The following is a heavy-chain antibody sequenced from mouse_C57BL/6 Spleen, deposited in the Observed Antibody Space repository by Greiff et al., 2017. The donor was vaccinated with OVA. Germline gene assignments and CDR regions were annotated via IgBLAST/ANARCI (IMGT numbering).Heavy chain of an antibody. CDR2: IYPGDGNT. V-gene: IGHV1-82*01. Sequence: VQRVESGPELVKPGASVKISCKASGYAFSSSWMNWVKQRPGKGLEWIGRIYPGDGNTNYNGKFKGKATLTADKSSSTAYMQLSSLTSEDAAFYFCARTPMVTTPMDYWGQGTSVTVSS. J-gene: IGHJ4*01. CDR3: ARTPMVTTPMDY. D-gene: IGHD2-2*01. CDR1: GYAFSSSW.